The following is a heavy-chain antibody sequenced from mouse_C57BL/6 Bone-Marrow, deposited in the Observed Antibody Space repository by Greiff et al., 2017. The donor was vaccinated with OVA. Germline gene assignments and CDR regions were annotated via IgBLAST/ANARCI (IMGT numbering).Heavy chain of an antibody. Sequence: QVQLQQSGAELVRPGTSVKMSCKASGYTFTNYWIGWAKQRPGHGLEWIGDIYPGGGYTNYNEKFKGKATLTADKSSSTAYMQFSSLTSEDSAIYYGARGDNYYAMDYGGQGTAVTVSA. CDR2: IYPGGGYT. V-gene: IGHV1-63*01. D-gene: IGHD3-3*01. CDR3: ARGDNYYAMDY. J-gene: IGHJ4*01. CDR1: GYTFTNYW.